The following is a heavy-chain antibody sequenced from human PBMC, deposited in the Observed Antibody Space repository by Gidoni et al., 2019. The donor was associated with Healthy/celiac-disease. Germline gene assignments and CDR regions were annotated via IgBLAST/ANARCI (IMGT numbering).Heavy chain of an antibody. V-gene: IGHV3-33*01. CDR2: IWYDGSNK. CDR3: ARARGGSYLAPETYFDY. J-gene: IGHJ4*02. CDR1: GFTFSSYG. D-gene: IGHD1-26*01. Sequence: QVQLVESGGGVVQPGRSLRLSCAASGFTFSSYGMHWVRQAPGKGLAWVAVIWYDGSNKYYADSVKGRFTISRDNSKNTLYLQMNSLRAEDTAVYYCARARGGSYLAPETYFDYWGQGTLVTVSS.